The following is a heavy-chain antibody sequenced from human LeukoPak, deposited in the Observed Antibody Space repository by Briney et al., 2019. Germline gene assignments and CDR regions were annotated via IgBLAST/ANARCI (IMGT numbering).Heavy chain of an antibody. J-gene: IGHJ4*02. CDR3: ARRGTSWYHFDY. CDR2: IYDSGST. Sequence: SETLSLTCTVSGASISSYYWSWIRQPPGKGLEWIGYIYDSGSTNYNPSLKSRVTVSVDTSKNQFSLKLYSVTAADTAVYYCARRGTSWYHFDYWGQGTLVTVSS. V-gene: IGHV4-59*08. D-gene: IGHD6-13*01. CDR1: GASISSYY.